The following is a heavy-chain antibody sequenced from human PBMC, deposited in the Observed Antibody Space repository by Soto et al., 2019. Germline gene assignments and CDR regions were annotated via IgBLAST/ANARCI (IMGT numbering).Heavy chain of an antibody. Sequence: QVQLVQSGAEVKKPVASVKISCKASGYTFTRYTMNWVRQAPGQRLEWMGWINPDNANTKSSQKFQYRVIITRATSASIAYMDLISLRSEDTALYYCARVIATCQLDPCGQGTLVTVSS. CDR3: ARVIATCQLDP. V-gene: IGHV1-3*01. CDR2: INPDNANT. J-gene: IGHJ5*02. CDR1: GYTFTRYT. D-gene: IGHD2-15*01.